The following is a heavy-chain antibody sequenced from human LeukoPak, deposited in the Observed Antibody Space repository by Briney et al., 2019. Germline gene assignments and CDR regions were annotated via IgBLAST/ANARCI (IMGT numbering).Heavy chain of an antibody. J-gene: IGHJ4*02. Sequence: ASVKVSCKASGYTFPSYFMHWVRQAPGQGLEWMGIINPTGGSTTYAQKFQGRVTMTRDTSTSTVYMELSSLRSDDTAVYYCARASWNSPVDYWGQGTLVTVSS. CDR1: GYTFPSYF. CDR2: INPTGGST. V-gene: IGHV1-46*01. D-gene: IGHD1-7*01. CDR3: ARASWNSPVDY.